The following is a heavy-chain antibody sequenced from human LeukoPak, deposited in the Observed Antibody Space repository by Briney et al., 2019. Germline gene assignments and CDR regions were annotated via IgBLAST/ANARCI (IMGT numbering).Heavy chain of an antibody. CDR3: ARAQGAHWGYWFDP. V-gene: IGHV1-2*06. Sequence: ASVKVSCKASGYTFTGYYMHWVQQAPGQGLEWMGRINPNSGGTNYAQKFQGRVTMTRDRSIDTDYMELSRLRSDDTAVYYCARAQGAHWGYWFDPWGQGTLVTVSS. D-gene: IGHD3-16*01. J-gene: IGHJ5*02. CDR2: INPNSGGT. CDR1: GYTFTGYY.